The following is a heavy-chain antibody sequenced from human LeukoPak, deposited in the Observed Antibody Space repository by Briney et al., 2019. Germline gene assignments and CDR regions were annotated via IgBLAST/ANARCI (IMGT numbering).Heavy chain of an antibody. Sequence: SQTLPLTCNVSGVSVSDGRYYWTWIRQHPGKGPEWIGYKYYSGSAKYNPSLKSRLTISIDTSKNQFSLHLSSVTAADTATYYCATPYCSSISCLDVFNMWGQGTRVTVSS. D-gene: IGHD2-2*01. V-gene: IGHV4-31*03. CDR3: ATPYCSSISCLDVFNM. CDR1: GVSVSDGRYY. J-gene: IGHJ3*02. CDR2: KYYSGSA.